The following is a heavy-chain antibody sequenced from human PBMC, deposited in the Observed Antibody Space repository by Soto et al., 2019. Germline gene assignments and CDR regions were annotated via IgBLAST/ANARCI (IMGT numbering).Heavy chain of an antibody. Sequence: ASVKVSCKASGYTFTSYCMHWVRQAPGQGLEWMGIINPSGGSTSYAQKFQGRVTMTRDTSTSTVYMELSSLRSEDTAVYYCARYGHHDAFDIWGQGTMVTVSS. D-gene: IGHD3-10*01. CDR3: ARYGHHDAFDI. CDR2: INPSGGST. CDR1: GYTFTSYC. V-gene: IGHV1-46*03. J-gene: IGHJ3*02.